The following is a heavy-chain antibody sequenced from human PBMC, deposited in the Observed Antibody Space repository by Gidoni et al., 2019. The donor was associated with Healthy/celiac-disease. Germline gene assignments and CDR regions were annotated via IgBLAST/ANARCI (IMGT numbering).Heavy chain of an antibody. J-gene: IGHJ3*02. Sequence: VQLVQSGAEVKKPWSSVKVSCKASGGTFSSYAISWVRQATGQGLEWMGGIIPIVGTANYAQKFQGRVTITADKATSTAYMELSSMRSEDTAVYYCARDSPLGIVGATIYAFDIWGQGTMVTVSS. CDR1: GGTFSSYA. V-gene: IGHV1-69*06. CDR3: ARDSPLGIVGATIYAFDI. D-gene: IGHD1-26*01. CDR2: IIPIVGTA.